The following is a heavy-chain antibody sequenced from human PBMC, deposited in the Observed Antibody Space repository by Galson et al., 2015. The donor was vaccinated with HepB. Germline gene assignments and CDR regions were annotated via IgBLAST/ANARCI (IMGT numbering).Heavy chain of an antibody. CDR3: ARGYCSNGVCYPDGNYYYGMAV. Sequence: SETLSLTCTVSGGSTSSHYWSWIRQPPGEGLQWIGYIYSDGSAMYNPSLRRRVSISIDTSKIQFSLTLTSVTAADTAVYYCARGYCSNGVCYPDGNYYYGMAVWGPGTTVTVSS. J-gene: IGHJ6*02. CDR1: GGSTSSHY. V-gene: IGHV4-59*11. CDR2: IYSDGSA. D-gene: IGHD2-8*01.